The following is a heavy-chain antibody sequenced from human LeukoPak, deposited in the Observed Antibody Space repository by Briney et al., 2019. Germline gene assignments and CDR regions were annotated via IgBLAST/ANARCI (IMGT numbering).Heavy chain of an antibody. CDR3: ARDPTTVVTTPYYFDF. Sequence: SETLSLTCAVYGGSFSGYHWNWIRQSSGKGLEWIGEINHRGRTNYNPSLKNRVTISVETSKNQFSLKLSSVTAADTAIYYCARDPTTVVTTPYYFDFWGQGTLVTVSS. CDR1: GGSFSGYH. CDR2: INHRGRT. J-gene: IGHJ4*02. D-gene: IGHD4-23*01. V-gene: IGHV4-34*01.